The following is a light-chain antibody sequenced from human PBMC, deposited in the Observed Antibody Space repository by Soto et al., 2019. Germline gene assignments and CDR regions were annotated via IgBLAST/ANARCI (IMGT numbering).Light chain of an antibody. CDR3: MQGTHWPYT. J-gene: IGKJ2*01. CDR2: QVS. CDR1: HSLDYSDGNTY. V-gene: IGKV2-30*01. Sequence: DVVMTQSPLSLPVTLGQPASISCRSTHSLDYSDGNTYLSWFQQRPGQSPRRLIYQVSDRDSGVRDRFSGSGSGTDFTLKISRVEAEDVGIYYCMQGTHWPYTFGQGTKLEIK.